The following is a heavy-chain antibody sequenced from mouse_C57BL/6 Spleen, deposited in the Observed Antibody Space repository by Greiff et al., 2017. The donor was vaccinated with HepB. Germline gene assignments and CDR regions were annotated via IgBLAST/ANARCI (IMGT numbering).Heavy chain of an antibody. CDR1: GYTFTSYW. Sequence: QVHVKQPGAELVRPGSSVKLSCKASGYTFTSYWMHWVKQRPIQGLEWIGNIDPSDSETHYNQKFKDKATLTVDKSSSTAYMQLSSLTSEDSAVYYCARGVYYYAMDYWGQGTSVTVSS. J-gene: IGHJ4*01. CDR3: ARGVYYYAMDY. CDR2: IDPSDSET. V-gene: IGHV1-52*01.